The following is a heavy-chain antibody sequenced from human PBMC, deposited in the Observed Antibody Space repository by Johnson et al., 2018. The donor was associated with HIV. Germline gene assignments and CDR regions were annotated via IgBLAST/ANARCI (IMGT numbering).Heavy chain of an antibody. J-gene: IGHJ3*02. CDR1: GFTVSSNY. Sequence: VQLVESGGGLVQPGRSLRLSCTASGFTVSSNYMSWVRQAPGKGLEWVSVIYSGGSTYYADSVKGRFTISRDDSKNTLYLQMNSLRAEDTAVYYCARGGGTYLEPFDIWGQGTMVTVSS. CDR3: ARGGGTYLEPFDI. CDR2: IYSGGST. D-gene: IGHD1-26*01. V-gene: IGHV3-66*01.